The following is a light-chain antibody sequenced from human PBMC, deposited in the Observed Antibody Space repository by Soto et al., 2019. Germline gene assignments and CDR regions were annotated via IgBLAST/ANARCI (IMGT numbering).Light chain of an antibody. Sequence: QSVLTQPASVSGSPGQSITISCTGYIHYDFVSWYQQHPGTAPKLVIYEVSNRPSGTSDRFSGSKSGHTASLTISGLQTEDEADYFCQSYYSSDVVFGGGTKVTVL. J-gene: IGLJ2*01. CDR2: EVS. CDR1: IHYDF. V-gene: IGLV2-14*01. CDR3: QSYYSSDVV.